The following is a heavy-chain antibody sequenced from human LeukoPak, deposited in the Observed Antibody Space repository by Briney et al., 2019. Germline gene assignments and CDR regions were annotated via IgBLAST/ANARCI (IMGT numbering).Heavy chain of an antibody. Sequence: SETLSLTCTVSGGSISSYYWSWIRQPPGKGLEWIGYIYYSGSTNYNPSLKSRVTISVDTSKNQFSLKLSSVTAADTAVYYCARVRRSSGWYVYYFDYWGQGTLVTVSS. J-gene: IGHJ4*02. V-gene: IGHV4-59*01. CDR1: GGSISSYY. D-gene: IGHD6-19*01. CDR3: ARVRRSSGWYVYYFDY. CDR2: IYYSGST.